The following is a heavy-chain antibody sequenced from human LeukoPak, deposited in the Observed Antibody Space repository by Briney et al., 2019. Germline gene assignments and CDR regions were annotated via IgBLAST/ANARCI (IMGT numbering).Heavy chain of an antibody. V-gene: IGHV3-73*01. Sequence: PGGSLRLSCAASGFTFSGSAMHWVRQASGKGLEWVGRIRSKANSYATAYAASVKGRFTISRDDSKNTAYLQMNSLKTEDTAVYYCTRHSHARDNWGKTEDYWGQGTLVTVSS. CDR3: TRHSHARDNWGKTEDY. CDR1: GFTFSGSA. D-gene: IGHD7-27*01. J-gene: IGHJ4*02. CDR2: IRSKANSYAT.